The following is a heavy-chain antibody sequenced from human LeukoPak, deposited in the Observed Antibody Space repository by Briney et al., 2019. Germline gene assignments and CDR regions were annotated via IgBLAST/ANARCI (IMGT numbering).Heavy chain of an antibody. Sequence: GGSLRLSCEASGFSASTKYMNWVRQAPGKGLEWVSIFYSGGTTFYADSVKGRFTVSRDSSKNTLYLHINNLRAEDTAVYYCARVGDHYHWYLDLWGRGALVTASS. CDR2: FYSGGTT. V-gene: IGHV3-53*01. CDR3: ARVGDHYHWYLDL. J-gene: IGHJ2*01. D-gene: IGHD3-10*01. CDR1: GFSASTKY.